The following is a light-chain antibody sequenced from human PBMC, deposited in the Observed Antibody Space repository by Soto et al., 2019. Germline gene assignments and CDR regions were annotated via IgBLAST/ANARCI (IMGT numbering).Light chain of an antibody. CDR3: QQSYTSPPT. J-gene: IGKJ4*01. CDR1: QRIDNY. CDR2: AAS. Sequence: DIQMTQSPSSLPASVGDRVDITCRTTQRIDNYLNWYQQKPGKAPNLLIFAASSLHSGVPSRFIGGGSGTDFTLTISSLQPEDIATYYCQQSYTSPPTFGGGTKVEMK. V-gene: IGKV1-39*01.